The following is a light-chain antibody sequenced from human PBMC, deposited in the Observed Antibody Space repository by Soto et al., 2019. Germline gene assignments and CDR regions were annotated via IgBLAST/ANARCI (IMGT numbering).Light chain of an antibody. CDR2: EVS. V-gene: IGLV2-14*01. CDR3: SSYTSSSPLV. Sequence: QSALTQPASVSGSPGQSITISCTGTSSDVGGYNYVSWYQQHPGKAPKLMIYEVSNRPSGVSNRFSGSKSGNTASLTISGLQAEDGADYSCSSYTSSSPLVFGTGTRVTAL. J-gene: IGLJ1*01. CDR1: SSDVGGYNY.